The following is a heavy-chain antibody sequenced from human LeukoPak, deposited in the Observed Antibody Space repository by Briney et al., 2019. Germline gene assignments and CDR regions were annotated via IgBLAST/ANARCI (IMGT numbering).Heavy chain of an antibody. CDR1: GYTFTGYY. CDR3: AREVYSSSNWFDP. Sequence: ASVKVSCKASGYTFTGYYMHWVRQAPGQGLEWMGWINPNSGGTNYAQKFQGRVTMTRDTSISTAYMELSRLRSDDTAVYYCAREVYSSSNWFDPWGQGILVTVSS. J-gene: IGHJ5*02. CDR2: INPNSGGT. D-gene: IGHD6-6*01. V-gene: IGHV1-2*02.